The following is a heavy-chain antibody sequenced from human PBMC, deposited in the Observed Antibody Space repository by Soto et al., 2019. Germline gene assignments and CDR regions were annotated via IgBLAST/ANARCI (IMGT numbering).Heavy chain of an antibody. J-gene: IGHJ3*02. V-gene: IGHV1-46*01. CDR2: INPSGGST. Sequence: SVKGACKAAGYTFTGAHIHWLRHAPGQGLEWMGIINPSGGSTSYAQKFQGRVTMTRDTSTSTVYMELSSLRSEDTAVYYCARDCGDSSGYSQTDAFDIWGQGTMVTVSS. CDR3: ARDCGDSSGYSQTDAFDI. CDR1: GYTFTGAH. D-gene: IGHD3-22*01.